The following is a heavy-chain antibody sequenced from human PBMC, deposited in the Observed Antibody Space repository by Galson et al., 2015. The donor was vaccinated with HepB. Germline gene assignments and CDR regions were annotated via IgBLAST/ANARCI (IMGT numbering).Heavy chain of an antibody. CDR1: GFTFSSYA. J-gene: IGHJ4*02. CDR3: AKGNYYDSSGYYYDPAPSFDY. V-gene: IGHV3-23*01. CDR2: ISGSGGST. D-gene: IGHD3-22*01. Sequence: SLRLSCAASGFTFSSYAMSWVRQAPGKGLEWVSAISGSGGSTYYADSVKGRFTISRDNSKNTLYLQMNSLRAEDTAVYYCAKGNYYDSSGYYYDPAPSFDYWGQGTLVTVSS.